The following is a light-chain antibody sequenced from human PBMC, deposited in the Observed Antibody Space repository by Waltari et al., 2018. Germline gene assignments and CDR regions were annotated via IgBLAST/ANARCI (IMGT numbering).Light chain of an antibody. CDR1: QSVLSSSNNKNC. Sequence: DIVMTQSPDSLTVSLGERATVNCKASQSVLSSSNNKNCLAWYQQKPGQPPKRLIYWASTRGSGVPDRFSGSGSGTDFTLTISSLQAEDVAVYYCQQYYITPPTFGQGTKVEIK. J-gene: IGKJ1*01. V-gene: IGKV4-1*01. CDR2: WAS. CDR3: QQYYITPPT.